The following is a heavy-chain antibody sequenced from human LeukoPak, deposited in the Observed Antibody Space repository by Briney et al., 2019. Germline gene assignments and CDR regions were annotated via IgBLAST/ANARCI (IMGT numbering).Heavy chain of an antibody. Sequence: PSETLSLTCTVSGGSISSSSYYWGWIRQPPGKGLEWIGSIYYSGSTYYNPSLKSRVTISVDTSKNQFSLKLSSVTAADTAVYYCARHFSPIVLRYFDWLPRAPLGYYFDYWGQGTLVTVSS. CDR2: IYYSGST. J-gene: IGHJ4*02. D-gene: IGHD3-9*01. V-gene: IGHV4-39*01. CDR3: ARHFSPIVLRYFDWLPRAPLGYYFDY. CDR1: GGSISSSSYY.